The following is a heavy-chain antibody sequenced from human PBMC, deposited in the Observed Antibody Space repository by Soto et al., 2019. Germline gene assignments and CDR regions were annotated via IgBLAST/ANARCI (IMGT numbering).Heavy chain of an antibody. CDR3: ASSYGRYGNQYFQH. CDR2: IIPIFGTA. Sequence: SVKVSCKASGGTFSSYAISWVRQAPGQGLEWMGGIIPIFGTANYAQKFQGRVTITADESTSTAYMELSSLRSEDTAAYYCASSYGRYGNQYFQHWGQGTLVTVYS. V-gene: IGHV1-69*13. CDR1: GGTFSSYA. J-gene: IGHJ1*01. D-gene: IGHD4-17*01.